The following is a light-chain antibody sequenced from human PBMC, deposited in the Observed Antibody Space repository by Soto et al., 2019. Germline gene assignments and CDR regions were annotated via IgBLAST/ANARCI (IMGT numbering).Light chain of an antibody. Sequence: SYELTQPPSVSVSPGQTASITCSGDKLGDKYASWYQQKPGQSPVLVIYQDLKRPSGIPERFSGSISGNTATLTISGIQATDEGDYFCQAWDSSAAFFGGGTKVTVL. CDR1: KLGDKY. J-gene: IGLJ2*01. CDR3: QAWDSSAAF. CDR2: QDL. V-gene: IGLV3-1*01.